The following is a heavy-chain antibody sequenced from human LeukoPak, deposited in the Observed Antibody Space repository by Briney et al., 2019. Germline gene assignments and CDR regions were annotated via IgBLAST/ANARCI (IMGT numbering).Heavy chain of an antibody. J-gene: IGHJ4*02. CDR2: ILYSGTT. V-gene: IGHV4-59*01. CDR1: GGSISTYC. D-gene: IGHD1-1*01. Sequence: SETLSLTCTVSGGSISTYCCSWVRQTPGKGLEWIGYILYSGTTTNYNPSLKSRVTISVDTSKNKFSLKLSSVTAADTAVYYCARVGDWNDLVYWGQGTLVTVSS. CDR3: ARVGDWNDLVY.